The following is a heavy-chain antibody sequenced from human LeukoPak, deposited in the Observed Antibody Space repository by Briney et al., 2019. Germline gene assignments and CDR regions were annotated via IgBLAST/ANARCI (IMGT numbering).Heavy chain of an antibody. CDR2: TSSSDAGT. Sequence: PGGSLRLSCAAFGFPLSSYAMSWVRQAPGKGLEWVSATSSSDAGTYHADSVRGRFTISRDNSKNTLYLQMNSLRAEDTAVYYCARGGSYLSAFDIWGQGTMVTVSS. J-gene: IGHJ3*02. V-gene: IGHV3-23*01. CDR3: ARGGSYLSAFDI. CDR1: GFPLSSYA. D-gene: IGHD1-26*01.